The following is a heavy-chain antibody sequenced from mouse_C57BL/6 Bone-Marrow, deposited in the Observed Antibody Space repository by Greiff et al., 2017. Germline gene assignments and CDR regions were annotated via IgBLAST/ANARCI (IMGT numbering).Heavy chain of an antibody. CDR1: GFNIKDYY. Sequence: VQLQQSGAELVRPGASVKLSCTASGFNIKDYYMHWVKQRPEQGLEWIGRIDPEDGDTKYAPKFQGKATMTADTSSNTAYLQLCSLTSEDTAVYSCTFSYGNYCTLYDVWGTGTTVTVSS. CDR2: IDPEDGDT. J-gene: IGHJ1*03. D-gene: IGHD2-1*01. V-gene: IGHV14-1*01. CDR3: TFSYGNYCTLYDV.